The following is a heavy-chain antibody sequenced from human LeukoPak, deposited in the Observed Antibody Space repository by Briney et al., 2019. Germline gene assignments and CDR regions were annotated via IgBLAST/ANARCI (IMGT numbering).Heavy chain of an antibody. V-gene: IGHV1-2*02. CDR2: INPNSGGT. D-gene: IGHD4-17*01. Sequence: ASVKVSCKASGYTFTGYYMHWVRQAPGQGLEWMGWINPNSGGTNYAQKFQGRVTMTRDTSISTAYMELSRLRSGDTAVYYCARDGPSYGDYVRSAFDIWGQGTMVTVSS. CDR1: GYTFTGYY. CDR3: ARDGPSYGDYVRSAFDI. J-gene: IGHJ3*02.